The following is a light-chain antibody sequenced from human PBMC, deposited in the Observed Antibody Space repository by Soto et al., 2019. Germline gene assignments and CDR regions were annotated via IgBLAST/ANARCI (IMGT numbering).Light chain of an antibody. V-gene: IGLV2-14*01. CDR2: EVS. Sequence: QSALTQPASMSGSPGQSITISCTGTSSDVGGYNYVSWYQQHPGKAPKLMIYEVSNRPSGVSNRFSGSKSDNTASLTISGLQAEDEADYYCSSYTSSSTAVFGTGTKLTVL. J-gene: IGLJ1*01. CDR3: SSYTSSSTAV. CDR1: SSDVGGYNY.